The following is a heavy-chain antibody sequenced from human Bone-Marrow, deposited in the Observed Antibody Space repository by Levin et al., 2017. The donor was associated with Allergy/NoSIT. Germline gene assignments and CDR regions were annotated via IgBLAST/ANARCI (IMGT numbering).Heavy chain of an antibody. CDR2: IYPGDSDT. Sequence: GESLKISCKGSGYSFSYYWIGWVRQMPGKGLELMGIIYPGDSDTRYSPSFEGQVTISDDRSISTAYLQWSSLKASDTAMYYCARPADGTPGNFDAFDLWGQGTMVTVSS. J-gene: IGHJ3*01. D-gene: IGHD1-1*01. V-gene: IGHV5-51*01. CDR1: GYSFSYYW. CDR3: ARPADGTPGNFDAFDL.